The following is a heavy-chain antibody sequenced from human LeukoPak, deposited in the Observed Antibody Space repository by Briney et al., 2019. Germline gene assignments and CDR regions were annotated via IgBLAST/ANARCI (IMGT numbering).Heavy chain of an antibody. Sequence: SVKVSCKASGGTFSASGITWVRQAPGQGLEWMGGIIPMIGITNYAQKFQGRDTITADKSTSTAYMELSSLRSEDTALYYCASGLSGTLRHMDVWGRGTTVIVSS. CDR2: IIPMIGIT. CDR3: ASGLSGTLRHMDV. CDR1: GGTFSASG. V-gene: IGHV1-69*17. D-gene: IGHD1-7*01. J-gene: IGHJ6*04.